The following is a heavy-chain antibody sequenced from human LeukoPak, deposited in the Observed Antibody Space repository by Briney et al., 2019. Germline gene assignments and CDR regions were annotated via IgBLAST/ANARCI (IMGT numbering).Heavy chain of an antibody. Sequence: SQTLSPTCAISGDSVSSNSAAWNWIRQSPSRGLEWLGRTYCRSKWYNDYAVSVKSRITINPDTSKNQFSLQLNSVTPEDTAVYYCARDTYDFWSGYFTGWFDPWSQGTLVTVSS. J-gene: IGHJ5*02. CDR3: ARDTYDFWSGYFTGWFDP. V-gene: IGHV6-1*01. CDR1: GDSVSSNSAA. D-gene: IGHD3-3*01. CDR2: TYCRSKWYN.